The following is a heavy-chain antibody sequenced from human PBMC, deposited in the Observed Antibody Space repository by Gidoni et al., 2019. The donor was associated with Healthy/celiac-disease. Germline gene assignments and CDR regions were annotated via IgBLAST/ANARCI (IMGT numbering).Heavy chain of an antibody. CDR3: ARDTVAGDYYYYGMDV. CDR1: GFTFSSYG. CDR2: IWYDGSNK. D-gene: IGHD6-19*01. J-gene: IGHJ6*02. V-gene: IGHV3-33*01. Sequence: GFTFSSYGMHWVRQAPGKGLEWVAVIWYDGSNKYYADSVKGRFTISRDNSKNTLYLQMNSLRAEDTAVYYCARDTVAGDYYYYGMDVWGQGTTVTVSS.